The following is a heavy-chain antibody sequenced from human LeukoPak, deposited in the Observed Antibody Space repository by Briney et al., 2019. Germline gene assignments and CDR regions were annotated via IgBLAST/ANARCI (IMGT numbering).Heavy chain of an antibody. CDR2: IIPIFGTA. Sequence: ASVKVSCKASGYTFTSYYIHWVRQAPGQGLEWMGGIIPIFGTANYAQKFQGRVTMTRDTSTSTVYMELSSLRSEDTAVYYCARDRYSSSCPGSYWGQGTLVIVSS. V-gene: IGHV1-46*01. J-gene: IGHJ4*02. CDR1: GYTFTSYY. CDR3: ARDRYSSSCPGSY. D-gene: IGHD6-13*01.